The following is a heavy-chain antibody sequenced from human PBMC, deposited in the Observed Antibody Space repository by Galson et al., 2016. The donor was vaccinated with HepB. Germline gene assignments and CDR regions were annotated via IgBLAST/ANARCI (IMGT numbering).Heavy chain of an antibody. D-gene: IGHD1-1*01. CDR2: IYAGDSET. J-gene: IGHJ6*02. CDR3: ARQRRNYGMDV. CDR1: GFSFATHW. Sequence: QSGAEVKKPGESLKISCKTSGFSFATHWIAWVRQMPGKGLEWMGIIYAGDSETRYSPPFQGQVTNSVDKSTAVAYLQWNSLKASDSAMYYCARQRRNYGMDVWGQGTTVTVSS. V-gene: IGHV5-51*01.